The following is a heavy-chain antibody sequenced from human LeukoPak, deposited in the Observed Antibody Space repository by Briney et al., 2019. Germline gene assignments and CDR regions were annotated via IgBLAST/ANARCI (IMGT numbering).Heavy chain of an antibody. D-gene: IGHD1-26*01. Sequence: SETLSLTCTVSGGSISSSMYYWGWIRQPPGKGLEWIGSISHSGNTYYNPSLKSRVTISVDTSKSQFSLKLRSVTAADTAVYYCARLRYSGSYSLFDFWGQGILVTVSS. CDR1: GGSISSSMYY. CDR3: ARLRYSGSYSLFDF. V-gene: IGHV4-39*01. J-gene: IGHJ4*02. CDR2: ISHSGNT.